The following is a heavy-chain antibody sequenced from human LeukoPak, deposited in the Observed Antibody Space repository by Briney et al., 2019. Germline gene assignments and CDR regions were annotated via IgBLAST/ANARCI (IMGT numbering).Heavy chain of an antibody. CDR1: GFTFSSYS. V-gene: IGHV3-53*01. Sequence: GGSLRLSCAASGFTFSSYSMNWVRQAPGKGLEWVSFIYSDGNTYYADSVKGRFTLSRDSSRNTLYLQMNSLRVDDTAVYYCAGDTHSSSWYDHWGQGTLVTVSS. J-gene: IGHJ5*02. CDR3: AGDTHSSSWYDH. CDR2: IYSDGNT. D-gene: IGHD6-19*01.